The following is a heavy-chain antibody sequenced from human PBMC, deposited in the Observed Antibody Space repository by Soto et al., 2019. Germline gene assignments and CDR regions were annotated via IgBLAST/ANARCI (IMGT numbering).Heavy chain of an antibody. CDR2: ISYDGSNK. J-gene: IGHJ6*02. V-gene: IGHV3-30*03. CDR1: GFTFSSYG. CDR3: ATISGMDV. Sequence: QVQLVESGGGVVQPGRSLRLSCAASGFTFSSYGMHWVRQAPGKGLEWVAVISYDGSNKYYADSVKGRFTISRDNSKNTLYLQMNSLRAEDTAVYYCATISGMDVLGQGTTVTVSS.